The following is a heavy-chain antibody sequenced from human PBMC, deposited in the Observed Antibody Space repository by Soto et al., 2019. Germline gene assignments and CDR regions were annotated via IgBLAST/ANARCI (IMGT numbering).Heavy chain of an antibody. CDR2: ISSSSSTI. D-gene: IGHD1-26*01. J-gene: IGHJ4*02. V-gene: IGHV3-48*02. CDR3: ARVGGSYFIRTLFVDY. Sequence: WVTLRLPCAASGCTFSSYSINLVPQSPGTGLEWVSYISSSSSTIYYAASVKGCFTISRDNAKNSRYLQMNSQRDEDTAVYYCARVGGSYFIRTLFVDYWGQGTLVTVSS. CDR1: GCTFSSYS.